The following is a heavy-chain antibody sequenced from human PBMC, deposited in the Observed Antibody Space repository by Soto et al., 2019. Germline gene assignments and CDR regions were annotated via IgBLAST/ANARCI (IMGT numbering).Heavy chain of an antibody. CDR1: GFTFSSYA. J-gene: IGHJ6*02. Sequence: PGGSLRLSSAASGFTFSSYAMSWVRQAPGKGLEWVSAMSGSGGSTYYAVSVKGRFTSSRDNSKNTLYLQMNSLRAEDTAVYYCAKDSPGYYYYGMDVWGQGTTVTVSS. V-gene: IGHV3-23*01. CDR2: MSGSGGST. CDR3: AKDSPGYYYYGMDV.